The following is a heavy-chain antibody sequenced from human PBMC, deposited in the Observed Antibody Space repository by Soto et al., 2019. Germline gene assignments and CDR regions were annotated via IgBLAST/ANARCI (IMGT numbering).Heavy chain of an antibody. CDR2: TNQDGSEK. D-gene: IGHD1-26*01. CDR1: GFTFRRDW. J-gene: IGHJ4*02. Sequence: EEQLVESGGGLVQPGGSLRLSCAVSGFTFRRDWMNWVRQAPGKGLEWVSHTNQDGSEKYYVDSVKGRFTIFRENATNALYLKMNSLRAEARAVYSFSGGVGDDVWGQGTLVTVYS. CDR3: SGGVGDDV. V-gene: IGHV3-7*04.